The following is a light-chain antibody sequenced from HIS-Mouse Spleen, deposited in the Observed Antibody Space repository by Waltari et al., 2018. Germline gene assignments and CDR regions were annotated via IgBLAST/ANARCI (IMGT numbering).Light chain of an antibody. J-gene: IGLJ3*02. CDR1: ALPIKN. CDR3: YSTDSSGNHRRV. V-gene: IGLV3-10*01. CDR2: EDS. Sequence: SYELTQPPSVSVSPGQTARITCSGAALPIKNSNWYQQKPGQAPVLVIYEDSKRPSGIPERFSGSSSGTMATLTISGAQVEDEADYYCYSTDSSGNHRRVFGGGTKLTVL.